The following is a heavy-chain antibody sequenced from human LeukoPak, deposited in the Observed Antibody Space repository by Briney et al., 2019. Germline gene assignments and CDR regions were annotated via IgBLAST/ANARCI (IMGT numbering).Heavy chain of an antibody. CDR1: GGSISSYY. Sequence: SETLSLTCTVSGGSISSYYWSWIRQPPGKGLEWIGYIYYSGSTYYNPSLKSRVTISVDTSKNQFSLKLSSVTAADTAVYYCARDSDQRGWFDPWGQGTLVTVSS. CDR3: ARDSDQRGWFDP. V-gene: IGHV4-59*12. J-gene: IGHJ5*02. D-gene: IGHD1-1*01. CDR2: IYYSGST.